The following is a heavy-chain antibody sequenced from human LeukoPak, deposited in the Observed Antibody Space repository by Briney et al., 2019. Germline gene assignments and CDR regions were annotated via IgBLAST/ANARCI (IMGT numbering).Heavy chain of an antibody. Sequence: ASVKVSCKAPGYTFTGYYMHWVRQAPGQGLEWMGWINPNSGGTNYAQKFQGRVTMTRDTSISTAYMELSRLRSDDTAVYYCARASNYYDSSGYYGYWGQGTLVTVSS. D-gene: IGHD3-22*01. CDR3: ARASNYYDSSGYYGY. CDR2: INPNSGGT. CDR1: GYTFTGYY. V-gene: IGHV1-2*02. J-gene: IGHJ4*02.